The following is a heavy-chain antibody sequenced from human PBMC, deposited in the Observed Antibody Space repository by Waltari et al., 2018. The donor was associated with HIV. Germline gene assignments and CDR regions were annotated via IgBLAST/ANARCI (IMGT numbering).Heavy chain of an antibody. D-gene: IGHD3-16*01. CDR2: ISSSSSYI. CDR3: ARDGGQRSSYGMDV. Sequence: EVQLVESGGGLVKPGGSLRLSCAASGFTFCRYSFNLVRTPPGKGLEWVSSISSSSSYIYYADSVKGRFTISRDNAKNSLYLQMNSLRAEDTAVYYCARDGGQRSSYGMDVWGQGTTVTVSS. CDR1: GFTFCRYS. V-gene: IGHV3-21*01. J-gene: IGHJ6*02.